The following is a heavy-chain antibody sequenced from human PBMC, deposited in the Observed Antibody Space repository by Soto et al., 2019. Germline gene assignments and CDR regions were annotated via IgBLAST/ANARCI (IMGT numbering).Heavy chain of an antibody. CDR1: GFTLSSYD. CDR2: IGSGGDT. CDR3: TRKTPPTGMEV. D-gene: IGHD3-9*01. V-gene: IGHV3-13*01. Sequence: EVQLVESGGGLVQPGGSLRLSCAASGFTLSSYDIHWARQATGEGLAWVSGIGSGGDTHYADSVKGRFIISRDDGKTSLYLQMNNLRGGDTAVYYCTRKTPPTGMEVWGQGATVTVSS. J-gene: IGHJ6*02.